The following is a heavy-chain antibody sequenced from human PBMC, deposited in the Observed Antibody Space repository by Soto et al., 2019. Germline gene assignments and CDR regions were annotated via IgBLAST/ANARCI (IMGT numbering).Heavy chain of an antibody. Sequence: SETLSLTCAVYGGSFSGYYWSWIRQPPGKGLEWIGEINHSGSTNYNPSLKSRVTISADTSKNQFSLKLSSVTAADTAVYYCARGRRSSSWGANWFDPWGQGTLVTVSS. J-gene: IGHJ5*02. V-gene: IGHV4-34*01. CDR3: ARGRRSSSWGANWFDP. D-gene: IGHD6-13*01. CDR1: GGSFSGYY. CDR2: INHSGST.